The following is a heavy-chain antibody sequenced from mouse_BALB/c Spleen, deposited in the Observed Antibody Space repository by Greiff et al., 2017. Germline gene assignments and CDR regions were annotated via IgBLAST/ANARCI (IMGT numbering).Heavy chain of an antibody. CDR1: GYAFSSSW. D-gene: IGHD2-3*01. CDR2: IYPGDGDT. Sequence: VQLQQSGPELVKPGASVKISCKASGYAFSSSWMNWVKQRPGQGLEWIGRIYPGDGDTNYNGKFKGKATLTADKSSSTAYMQLSSLTSVDSAVYFCARFDGSFAYWGQGTLVTVSA. V-gene: IGHV1-82*01. CDR3: ARFDGSFAY. J-gene: IGHJ3*01.